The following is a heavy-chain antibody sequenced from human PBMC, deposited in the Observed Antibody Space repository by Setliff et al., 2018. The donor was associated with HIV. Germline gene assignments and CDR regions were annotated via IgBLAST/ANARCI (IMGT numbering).Heavy chain of an antibody. D-gene: IGHD6-19*01. CDR2: MYYTGST. CDR1: GGSTDSGSYY. V-gene: IGHV4-39*02. CDR3: ARDGGSSGWYFVLGYSDY. J-gene: IGHJ4*02. Sequence: PSETLSLTCTVSGGSTDSGSYYWAWIRQPPGKGLEWIGSMYYTGSTYYNPYLKSRVTISIDTSKNQFSLKLNSVTAADTAMYYCARDGGSSGWYFVLGYSDYWGPGTLVTVSS.